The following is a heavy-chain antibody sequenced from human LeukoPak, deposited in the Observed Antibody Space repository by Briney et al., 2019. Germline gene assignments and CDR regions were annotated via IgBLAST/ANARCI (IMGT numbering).Heavy chain of an antibody. CDR2: INPSGGST. J-gene: IGHJ4*02. D-gene: IGHD3-22*01. Sequence: ASVKVSCKASGGTFSSYAISWVRQAPGQGLEWMGIINPSGGSTSYAQKFQGRVTMTRDTSTSTVYMELSSLRSEDTAVYYCARVGNYYDSSGYYGALAYWGQGTLVTVSS. V-gene: IGHV1-46*01. CDR3: ARVGNYYDSSGYYGALAY. CDR1: GGTFSSYA.